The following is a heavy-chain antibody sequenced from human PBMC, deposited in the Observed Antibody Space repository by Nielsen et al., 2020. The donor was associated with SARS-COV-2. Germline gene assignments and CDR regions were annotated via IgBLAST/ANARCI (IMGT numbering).Heavy chain of an antibody. CDR1: GFTFRIYG. Sequence: GESLKISCAASGFTFRIYGMHWVRQAPGRGLEWVAVITYDGSNKYYAESVKGRFTISRDNSKNTLYLQMNSLRAEDTAVYYCARVSGSSPQFDYYYYGMDVWGQGTTVTVSS. D-gene: IGHD3-10*01. J-gene: IGHJ6*02. V-gene: IGHV3-30*03. CDR2: ITYDGSNK. CDR3: ARVSGSSPQFDYYYYGMDV.